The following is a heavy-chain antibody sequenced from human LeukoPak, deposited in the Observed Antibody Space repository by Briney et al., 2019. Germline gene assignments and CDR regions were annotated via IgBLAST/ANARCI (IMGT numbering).Heavy chain of an antibody. CDR2: TSSSSSYI. D-gene: IGHD6-13*01. V-gene: IGHV3-21*01. Sequence: PGGSLRLSCAASGFTFSSYSMNWVRQAPGKGLEWVSSTSSSSSYIYYADSVKGRFTISRDNAKNSLYLQMNSLRAEDTAVYYCARDMTWISKGSSWYDFGRVGNDYWGQGTLVTVSS. CDR3: ARDMTWISKGSSWYDFGRVGNDY. CDR1: GFTFSSYS. J-gene: IGHJ4*02.